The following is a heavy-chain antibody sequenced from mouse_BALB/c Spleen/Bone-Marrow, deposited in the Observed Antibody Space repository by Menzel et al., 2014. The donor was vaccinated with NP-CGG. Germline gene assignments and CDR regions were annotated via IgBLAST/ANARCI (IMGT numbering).Heavy chain of an antibody. V-gene: IGHV1S16*01. D-gene: IGHD2-4*01. CDR3: TLEFGITTKDFYALAY. CDR2: INPSNGGT. CDR1: GYTFTTYW. Sequence: QVHVKQSGAELVKPGASVKLSCKASGYTFTTYWMHWVRLRPGQGFEWIGEINPSNGGTYYSEKFKRQDTLTVDKSSSSAYMQLTSLTSEDSAVYYCTLEFGITTKDFYALAYWGQGTSVTVSS. J-gene: IGHJ4*01.